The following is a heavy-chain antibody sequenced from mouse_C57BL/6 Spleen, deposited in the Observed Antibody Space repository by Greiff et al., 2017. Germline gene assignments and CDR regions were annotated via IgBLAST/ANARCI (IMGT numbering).Heavy chain of an antibody. CDR1: GFTFSDYG. J-gene: IGHJ3*01. CDR3: ARASYYDYDVGFAY. Sequence: EVQRVESGGGLVKPGGSLKLSCAASGFTFSDYGMHWVRQAPEKGLEWVAYISSGSSTIYYADTVKGRFTISRDNAKNTLFLQMTSLRSEDTAMYYCARASYYDYDVGFAYWGQGTLVTVSA. V-gene: IGHV5-17*01. D-gene: IGHD2-4*01. CDR2: ISSGSSTI.